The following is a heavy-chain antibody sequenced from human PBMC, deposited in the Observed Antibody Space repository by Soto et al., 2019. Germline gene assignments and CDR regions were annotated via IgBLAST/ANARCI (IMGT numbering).Heavy chain of an antibody. V-gene: IGHV1-3*01. CDR3: ARAWVVVTAPDY. J-gene: IGHJ4*02. CDR1: GYTFTSYA. CDR2: INAGNGNT. D-gene: IGHD2-21*02. Sequence: ASVKVSCKASGYTFTSYAMHWVRQAPGQRLEWMGWINAGNGNTKYSQKFQGRVTITRDTSASTAYMELSSLRSEDTAVYYCARAWVVVTAPDYWGQGTLVSVSS.